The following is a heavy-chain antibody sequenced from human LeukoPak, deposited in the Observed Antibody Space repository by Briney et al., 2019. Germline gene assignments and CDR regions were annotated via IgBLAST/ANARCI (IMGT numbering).Heavy chain of an antibody. J-gene: IGHJ3*02. V-gene: IGHV3-7*03. D-gene: IGHD3-10*01. CDR1: GFTLSSYW. CDR3: ARDWVAGVPFDAFDI. CDR2: IKEDGSEK. Sequence: GGSLRLSCAASGFTLSSYWMSWVRQAPGKGLEWVANIKEDGSEKYYVDSVKGRFTISRDNAKDSLYLHMNSLTAEDTAMYYCARDWVAGVPFDAFDIWGQGTMVSVSS.